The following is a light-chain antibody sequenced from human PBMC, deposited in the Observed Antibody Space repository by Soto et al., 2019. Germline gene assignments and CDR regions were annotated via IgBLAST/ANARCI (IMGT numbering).Light chain of an antibody. J-gene: IGKJ4*01. CDR2: DTS. Sequence: DIQMTQSPSFLSASVGDRVAIPCRASQTISTFLNWYQWKPGKAPKLLITDTSTLRSGVPSRFRGSGFGTDFTLTISSIQPEDFAIYYCQQSYSIPVTFGGGTTVEVK. CDR3: QQSYSIPVT. V-gene: IGKV1-39*01. CDR1: QTISTF.